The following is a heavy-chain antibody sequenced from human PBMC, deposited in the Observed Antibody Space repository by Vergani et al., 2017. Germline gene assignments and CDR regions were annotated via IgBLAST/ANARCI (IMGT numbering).Heavy chain of an antibody. V-gene: IGHV4-61*02. CDR1: GDSIRRGNYY. J-gene: IGHJ3*02. Sequence: QVQLQESGPGLLKPSQTLSLICSVVGDSIRRGNYYWNWIRQPAGKGLEWRGRIYSRGSTSYNPSIKSRITMSLDTSKNHFSLSLGSVTAADTAVYYCARGTFLHAFDNWGQGRGVTDS. CDR3: ARGTFLHAFDN. D-gene: IGHD1-26*01. CDR2: IYSRGST.